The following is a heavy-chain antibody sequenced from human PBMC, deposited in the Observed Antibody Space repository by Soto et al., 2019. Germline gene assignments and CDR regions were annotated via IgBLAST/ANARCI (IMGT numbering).Heavy chain of an antibody. CDR2: IIPIVGIT. D-gene: IGHD2-21*02. Sequence: QVQLVQSGAEVKQPGSSVKVSCKASGGTFSSYTISWGRQAPGQGLEWRGRIIPIVGITKYAQKFQGRVTITADKSTTTAYMELSSLRSEDTAVYYCARDDGLAYCGGDCYSWGQGTLVTVSS. CDR3: ARDDGLAYCGGDCYS. V-gene: IGHV1-69*02. CDR1: GGTFSSYT. J-gene: IGHJ4*02.